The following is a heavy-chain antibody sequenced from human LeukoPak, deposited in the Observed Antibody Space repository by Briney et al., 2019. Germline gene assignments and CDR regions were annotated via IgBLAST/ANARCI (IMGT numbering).Heavy chain of an antibody. V-gene: IGHV1-46*01. J-gene: IGHJ4*02. CDR2: INPSGGST. CDR1: GYTFTSYY. Sequence: ASVKVSCKASGYTFTSYYMHWVRQAPGQGLEWMGIINPSGGSTSYAQKFQGRVTMTRDTSTSTVYMELSSLRSEDTAVYYCARERWIIAAAGTKGTIDYWGQGTLVTVSS. CDR3: ARERWIIAAAGTKGTIDY. D-gene: IGHD6-13*01.